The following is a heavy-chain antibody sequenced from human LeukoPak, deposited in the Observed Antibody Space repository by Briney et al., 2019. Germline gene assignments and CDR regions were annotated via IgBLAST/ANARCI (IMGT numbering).Heavy chain of an antibody. CDR3: ASLGFCSGGRCLNDY. CDR1: GGAISGYY. J-gene: IGHJ4*02. D-gene: IGHD2-15*01. V-gene: IGHV4-59*12. CDR2: IHYSGST. Sequence: SETLSLTCTVSGGAISGYYWNWIRQPPGKGLEWIGHIHYSGSTNYNPSLRSRVTILVDTSKNQFSLELTSVTAADTAVYYCASLGFCSGGRCLNDYWGQGTLVTVSS.